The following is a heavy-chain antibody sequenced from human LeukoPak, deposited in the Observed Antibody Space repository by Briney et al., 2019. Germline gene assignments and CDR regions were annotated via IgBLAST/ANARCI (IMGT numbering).Heavy chain of an antibody. J-gene: IGHJ4*02. V-gene: IGHV4-61*02. Sequence: PSQTLSLTCTVSGGSISSGSYYWSWIRQPAGKGLEWIGRIYTSGSTNYNPSLKSRVTMSVDTSKNQFSLKLSSVTAADTAVYYCARGRVATITPFDYWGQGTLVTVCS. D-gene: IGHD5-24*01. CDR1: GGSISSGSYY. CDR3: ARGRVATITPFDY. CDR2: IYTSGST.